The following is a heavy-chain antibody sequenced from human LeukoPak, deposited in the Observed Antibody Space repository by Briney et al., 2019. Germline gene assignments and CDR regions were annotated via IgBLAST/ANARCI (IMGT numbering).Heavy chain of an antibody. J-gene: IGHJ4*02. CDR1: GFTFNNYA. V-gene: IGHV4-59*08. D-gene: IGHD3-10*01. Sequence: GSLRLSCAASGFTFNNYAMSWIRQPPGKGLEWIGCISYSGSTNYNPSLKTRVTISVDTSKSQFSLKLSSMTAADTAVYYCARLDYYGSGKGRNYFDYWGQGTLVTVSS. CDR3: ARLDYYGSGKGRNYFDY. CDR2: ISYSGST.